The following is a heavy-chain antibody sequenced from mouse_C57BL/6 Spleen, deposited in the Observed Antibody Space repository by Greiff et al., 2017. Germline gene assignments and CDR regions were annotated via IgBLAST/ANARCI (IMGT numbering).Heavy chain of an antibody. V-gene: IGHV1-50*01. CDR3: ARPSSLDSSSPFAY. D-gene: IGHD1-1*01. CDR2: IDPSDSYT. CDR1: GYTFTSYW. Sequence: QVQLQQPGAELVKPGASVKLSCKASGYTFTSYWMQWVKQRPGQGLEWIGEIDPSDSYTNYNQKFKGKATLTVDTSSSTAYMQLSSLTSEDSAVYYCARPSSLDSSSPFAYWGQGTPVTVSA. J-gene: IGHJ3*01.